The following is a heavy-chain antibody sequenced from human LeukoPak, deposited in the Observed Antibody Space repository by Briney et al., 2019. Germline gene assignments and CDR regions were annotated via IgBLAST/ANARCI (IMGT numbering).Heavy chain of an antibody. CDR3: ARLTKLESHYYFDY. V-gene: IGHV5-51*01. D-gene: IGHD3-3*01. CDR1: GYSFTSYC. J-gene: IGHJ4*02. Sequence: HGESLKISCKGSGYSFTSYCIGWVRQMPGKGLEWMGIVYPGDSDTRYSPSFQGQVTISADKSISTAYLQWSSLKASDTAMYYCARLTKLESHYYFDYWGQGTLVTVSS. CDR2: VYPGDSDT.